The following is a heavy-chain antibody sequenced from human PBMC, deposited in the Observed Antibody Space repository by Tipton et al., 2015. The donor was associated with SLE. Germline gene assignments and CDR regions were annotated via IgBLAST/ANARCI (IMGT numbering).Heavy chain of an antibody. V-gene: IGHV1-18*01. CDR2: ISGHNGQT. CDR3: ARSPSWHTGDYYGMDV. J-gene: IGHJ6*02. CDR1: GDTFSGYG. Sequence: QLVQSGAEVKKPGASVKVSCKASGDTFSGYGVSWVRQAPGQGLEWMAWISGHNGQTEYAKNFQGRVTTTTDTSTSTAYMELRSLRSDDTAVYYCARSPSWHTGDYYGMDVWGQGTTVTVSS. D-gene: IGHD5-24*01.